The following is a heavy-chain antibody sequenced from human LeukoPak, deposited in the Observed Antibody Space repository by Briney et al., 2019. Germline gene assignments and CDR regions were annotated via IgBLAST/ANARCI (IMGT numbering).Heavy chain of an antibody. CDR3: AKESGKFDY. CDR1: GLPIADFA. J-gene: IGHJ4*02. CDR2: ISGDGVST. Sequence: GGSLRLSCVASGLPIADFAMHWGRQAPGKGLEWVSLISGDGVSTFYADSGKGRFSISRDNSKNSLYLEMNSLRTEDAAMYYCAKESGKFDYWGQGTLVAVSS. V-gene: IGHV3-43*02.